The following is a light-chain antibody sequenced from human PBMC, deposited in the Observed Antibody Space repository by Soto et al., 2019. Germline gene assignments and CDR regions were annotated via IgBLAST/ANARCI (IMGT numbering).Light chain of an antibody. CDR1: SSDFGSYYP. J-gene: IGLJ1*01. V-gene: IGLV2-23*02. CDR3: CSYAGDTTFFV. Sequence: QSALTQPASMPGSPGQSITISCTGTSSDFGSYYPVSWFQQHPGKAPKLIIYEVNKRPSGVSDRFSGSKSGNTASLTISGLQAADEAEYYCCSYAGDTTFFVFGTGTKVTVL. CDR2: EVN.